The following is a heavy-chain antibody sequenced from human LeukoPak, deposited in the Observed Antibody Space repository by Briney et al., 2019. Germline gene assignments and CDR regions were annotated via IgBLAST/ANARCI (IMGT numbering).Heavy chain of an antibody. CDR2: ISSSSSYI. J-gene: IGHJ4*02. Sequence: GGSLRLSCAASGFTFSSYSMNWVRQAPGKGLEWVSSISSSSSYIYYADSVKGRFTISRDNAKNSLYLQMNSLRAEDTAVYYCARDHGYSHGFDHWGQGTLVTVSS. CDR1: GFTFSSYS. D-gene: IGHD5-18*01. V-gene: IGHV3-21*01. CDR3: ARDHGYSHGFDH.